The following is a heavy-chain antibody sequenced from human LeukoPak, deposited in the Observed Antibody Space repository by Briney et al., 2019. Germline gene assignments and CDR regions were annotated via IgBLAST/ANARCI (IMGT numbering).Heavy chain of an antibody. V-gene: IGHV3-7*01. CDR1: GFRFNTYW. J-gene: IGHJ3*02. Sequence: PGGSLRLSCAASGFRFNTYWMSWVRQAPGKGLEWVANIKQDGNEKYYADSVKGRFTISRDNGKNSLDLQMNSLRAEDTAVYYCAKDSGDSSGWYNGFDIWGQGTMVTVSS. D-gene: IGHD6-19*01. CDR2: IKQDGNEK. CDR3: AKDSGDSSGWYNGFDI.